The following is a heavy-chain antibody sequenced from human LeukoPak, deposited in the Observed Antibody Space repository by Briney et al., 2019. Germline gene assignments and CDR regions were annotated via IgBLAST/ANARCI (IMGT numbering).Heavy chain of an antibody. CDR3: AKDCGGDCYDWFDP. Sequence: GGSLRLSCAATGFTFSSYWMSWVRQAPGKGVEWVSAISGSGGSTYYADSVKGRFTISRDNSKNTLYLQMNSLRAEDTAVYYCAKDCGGDCYDWFDPWGQGTLVAVSS. CDR2: ISGSGGST. J-gene: IGHJ5*02. D-gene: IGHD2-21*02. CDR1: GFTFSSYW. V-gene: IGHV3-23*01.